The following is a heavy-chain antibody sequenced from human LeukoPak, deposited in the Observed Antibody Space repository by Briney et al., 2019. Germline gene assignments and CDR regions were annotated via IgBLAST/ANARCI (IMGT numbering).Heavy chain of an antibody. Sequence: TLSLTCTVSGGSISSGGYYWSWIRQHPGKGLEWIGYIYYGGSTYYNPSLKSRVTISVDTSKNQFSLKPSSVTAADTAVYYCVGTAVSYYYYGMDVWGQGTTVTVSS. CDR2: IYYGGST. V-gene: IGHV4-31*03. CDR1: GGSISSGGYY. CDR3: VGTAVSYYYYGMDV. D-gene: IGHD6-25*01. J-gene: IGHJ6*02.